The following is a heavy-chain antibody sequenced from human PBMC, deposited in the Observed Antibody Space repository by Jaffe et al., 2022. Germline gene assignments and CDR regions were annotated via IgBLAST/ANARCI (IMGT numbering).Heavy chain of an antibody. J-gene: IGHJ3*02. Sequence: QVQLVESGGGVVQPGGSLRLSCAASGFTFSSYGVHWVRQAPGKGLEWVAFIYYDGSKKYHADSVKGRFIISRDNSQNTLYLQMNSLRADDTAVYYCAKSARVTAGDFDAFDIWGQGTMVTVSS. D-gene: IGHD4-17*01. CDR3: AKSARVTAGDFDAFDI. CDR2: IYYDGSKK. CDR1: GFTFSSYG. V-gene: IGHV3-30*02.